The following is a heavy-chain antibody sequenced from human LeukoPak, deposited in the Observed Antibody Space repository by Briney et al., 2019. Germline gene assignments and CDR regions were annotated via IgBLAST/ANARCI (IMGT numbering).Heavy chain of an antibody. CDR1: GDSISSSSYY. CDR3: AREAQIWGGTSYAFDI. V-gene: IGHV4-39*07. D-gene: IGHD2-2*01. J-gene: IGHJ3*02. Sequence: SETLSLTCSVSGDSISSSSYYWGWIRQPPGKGLEWLGSIYYRGYTYYNPSLKSRVTISLDTSKNQFSLKLSSVTAADTAVYYCAREAQIWGGTSYAFDIWGQGTMVTVS. CDR2: IYYRGYT.